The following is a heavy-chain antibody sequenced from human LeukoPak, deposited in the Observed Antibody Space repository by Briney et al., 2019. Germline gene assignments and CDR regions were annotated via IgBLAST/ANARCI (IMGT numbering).Heavy chain of an antibody. V-gene: IGHV4-59*04. D-gene: IGHD1-26*01. J-gene: IGHJ4*02. CDR3: VRRTSGSYSDY. Sequence: SETLSLTCTVSGGSISSYYWSWIRQPPGKGLEWIATISYSGSITSYNPSLKSRVTISVDTSKNQFSLKLNSVTAADTAVYYCVRRTSGSYSDYWGQGTLVTVSS. CDR1: GGSISSYY. CDR2: ISYSGSIT.